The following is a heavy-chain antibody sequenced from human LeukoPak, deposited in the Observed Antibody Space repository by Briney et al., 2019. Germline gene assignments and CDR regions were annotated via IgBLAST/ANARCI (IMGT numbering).Heavy chain of an antibody. Sequence: SETLSLTCTVSGGSISSYYWSWIRQPAGKGLEWIGRIYTSGSTNYNPSLKSRVTMSVDASKNQFSLKLSSVTAADTAVYYCARGVVVVVAATLDEYFQHWGQGTLVTVSS. D-gene: IGHD2-15*01. V-gene: IGHV4-4*07. CDR1: GGSISSYY. CDR2: IYTSGST. CDR3: ARGVVVVVAATLDEYFQH. J-gene: IGHJ1*01.